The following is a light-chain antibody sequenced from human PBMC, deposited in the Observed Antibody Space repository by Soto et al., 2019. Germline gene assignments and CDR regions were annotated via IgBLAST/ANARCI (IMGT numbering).Light chain of an antibody. J-gene: IGKJ1*01. CDR1: PSVTNY. V-gene: IGKV3-15*01. Sequence: EIVLTQSPATLSLSPGERATLSCRASPSVTNYLAWYHQKPGQAPRLLIYGASTRATGIPARFSGSGSGTEFTLTISSLQSEDFAVYYCQQYNNWPPTFGQGTKVDIK. CDR3: QQYNNWPPT. CDR2: GAS.